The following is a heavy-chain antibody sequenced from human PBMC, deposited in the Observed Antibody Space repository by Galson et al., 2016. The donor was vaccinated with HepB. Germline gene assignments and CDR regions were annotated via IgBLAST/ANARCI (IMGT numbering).Heavy chain of an antibody. J-gene: IGHJ4*02. CDR2: LTGSGGST. Sequence: SLRLSCAASGFTFNNYAMSWIRQAPGKGLDWVSTLTGSGGSTYYADSVKGRFTISRDNSKNTLFLQMNSLRAEDTAVYYCAKGHLNWGSPHFDSWGQGTLVTVSS. V-gene: IGHV3-23*01. CDR3: AKGHLNWGSPHFDS. CDR1: GFTFNNYA. D-gene: IGHD7-27*01.